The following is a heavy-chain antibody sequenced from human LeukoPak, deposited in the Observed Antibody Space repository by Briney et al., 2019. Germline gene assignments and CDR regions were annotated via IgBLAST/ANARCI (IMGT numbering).Heavy chain of an antibody. CDR1: GGSISSSNW. CDR3: AREAYYDSVWFDP. J-gene: IGHJ5*02. D-gene: IGHD3-22*01. CDR2: IYHSGST. V-gene: IGHV4-4*02. Sequence: SETLSLTCAVSGGSISSSNWWSWVRQPPGKGLEWIGEIYHSGSTNYNPSLKSRVTISVDKSKNQFSLRLSSVTAEDTAVYYCAREAYYDSVWFDPWGQGTLVTVSS.